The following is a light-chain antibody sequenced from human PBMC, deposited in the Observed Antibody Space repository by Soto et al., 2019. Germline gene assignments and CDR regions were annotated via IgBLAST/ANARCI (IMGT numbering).Light chain of an antibody. V-gene: IGKV1-12*01. CDR1: QDISNW. CDR3: QQANNFPYT. CDR2: TAS. J-gene: IGKJ2*01. Sequence: DIQMTQSPSSVSASVGDRVTITCRASQDISNWLAWYQQKPGKAPKLLIYTASNLQSGVPSRFSGSGSGTDFTLTISSLQPEDFAIYYCQQANNFPYTFGQGTKLEFK.